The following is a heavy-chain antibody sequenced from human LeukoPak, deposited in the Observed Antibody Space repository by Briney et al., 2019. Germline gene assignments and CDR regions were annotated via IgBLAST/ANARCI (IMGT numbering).Heavy chain of an antibody. CDR2: IYYSGST. CDR3: ARTYYYDSSGYYHRYYYYYMDV. Sequence: SETLSLTCTVSGGSISSYYWSWIRQPPGKGLEWLGYIYYSGSTNYNPSLKSRVTISVDTSKNQFSLKLSSVTAADTAVYYCARTYYYDSSGYYHRYYYYYMDVWGKGTTVTVSS. D-gene: IGHD3-22*01. J-gene: IGHJ6*03. V-gene: IGHV4-59*01. CDR1: GGSISSYY.